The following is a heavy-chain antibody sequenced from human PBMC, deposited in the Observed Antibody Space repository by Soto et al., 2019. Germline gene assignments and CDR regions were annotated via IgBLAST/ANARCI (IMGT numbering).Heavy chain of an antibody. CDR2: ISAYNGNT. D-gene: IGHD3-10*01. J-gene: IGHJ4*02. CDR3: ARFYASGSYPYDF. Sequence: QVQLVQSGAEVKTPGASVEVSCKASGYTFTTYGISWVRQAPGQGLEWMGWISAYNGNTNYAQNLQCRVTMTTDTSTSRADMELRSLRSDDTAVYYCARFYASGSYPYDFWGQGTLVTVSS. CDR1: GYTFTTYG. V-gene: IGHV1-18*01.